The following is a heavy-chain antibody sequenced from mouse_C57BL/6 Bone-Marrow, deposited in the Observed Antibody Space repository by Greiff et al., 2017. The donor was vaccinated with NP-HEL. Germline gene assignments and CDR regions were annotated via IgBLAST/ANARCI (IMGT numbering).Heavy chain of an antibody. Sequence: VKLQQPGAELVKPGASVKLSCKASGYTFTSYWMHWVKQRPGRGLEWIGRIDPNSGGTKYNEKFKSKATLTVDKPSSTAYMQLSSLTSEDSAVYYCAREGIYYDYDGKTYYFDYWGQGTTLTVSS. CDR1: GYTFTSYW. J-gene: IGHJ2*01. D-gene: IGHD2-4*01. V-gene: IGHV1-72*01. CDR2: IDPNSGGT. CDR3: AREGIYYDYDGKTYYFDY.